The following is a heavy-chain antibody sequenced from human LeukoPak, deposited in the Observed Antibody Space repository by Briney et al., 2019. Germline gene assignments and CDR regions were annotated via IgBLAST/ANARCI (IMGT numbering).Heavy chain of an antibody. V-gene: IGHV1-18*01. CDR3: ARDRLGGDLTGESLY. Sequence: GASVKVSCKASGYPFDNFGPTWVRQAPGQGLEWMGWISAYNGNTHYAQKFRDRLTMTTDTSTRTAYLELRSLKSDDTAVYYCARDRLGGDLTGESLYWGQGTLVTVSS. D-gene: IGHD4-17*01. CDR2: ISAYNGNT. CDR1: GYPFDNFG. J-gene: IGHJ4*02.